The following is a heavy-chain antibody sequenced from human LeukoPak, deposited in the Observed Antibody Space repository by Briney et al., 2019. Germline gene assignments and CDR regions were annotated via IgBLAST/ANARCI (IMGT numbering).Heavy chain of an antibody. Sequence: PGGSLRLSCAASGFTFSSYSMNWVRQAPGKGLEWVSAISGSGGSTYYADSVKGRFTISRDNSKNTLYLQMNSLRAEDTAVYYCAKDRESDQQWLKFGYWGQGTLVTVSS. D-gene: IGHD6-19*01. CDR3: AKDRESDQQWLKFGY. V-gene: IGHV3-23*01. CDR1: GFTFSSYS. J-gene: IGHJ4*02. CDR2: ISGSGGST.